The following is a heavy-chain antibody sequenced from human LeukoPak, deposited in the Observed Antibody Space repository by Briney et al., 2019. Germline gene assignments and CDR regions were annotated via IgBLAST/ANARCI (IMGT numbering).Heavy chain of an antibody. CDR1: GGTFSSYA. V-gene: IGHV1-69*04. CDR2: IIPIFGIA. Sequence: TLKVSCKASGGTFSSYAISWVRQAPGQGLEWMGRIIPIFGIANYAQKFQGRVTITADKSTSTAYMELSSLRSEDTAVYYCARDPSSTVVMRYYFDYWGQGTLVTVSS. D-gene: IGHD4-23*01. J-gene: IGHJ4*02. CDR3: ARDPSSTVVMRYYFDY.